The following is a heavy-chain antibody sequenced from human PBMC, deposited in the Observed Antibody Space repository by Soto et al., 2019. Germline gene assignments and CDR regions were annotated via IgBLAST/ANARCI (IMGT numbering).Heavy chain of an antibody. V-gene: IGHV3-53*01. CDR2: IYSTSAT. Sequence: EVQLVESGGGLIQPGGSLRLSCEASGLNVRNNYMHWVRQAPGKGLEWGAVIYSTSATYYADSVKGRFTISSDDSDKTLFLQMNYLRLEDTAMYFCARGIVGATDFDNWGQGTLVTVSP. CDR3: ARGIVGATDFDN. J-gene: IGHJ4*02. CDR1: GLNVRNNY. D-gene: IGHD1-26*01.